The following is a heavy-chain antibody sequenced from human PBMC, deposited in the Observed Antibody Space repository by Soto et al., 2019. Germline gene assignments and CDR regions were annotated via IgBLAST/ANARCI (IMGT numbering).Heavy chain of an antibody. CDR3: ARGGYYDSSGPRGAFDI. CDR2: IYYSGST. V-gene: IGHV4-39*01. D-gene: IGHD3-22*01. J-gene: IGHJ3*02. Sequence: SETLSLTCTVSGGSVSSNTYYWGWIRQPPGKGLEWIGNIYYSGSTYYNPSLKSRVTISVDTSKNQFSLNLSSVTAADTAVYYCARGGYYDSSGPRGAFDIWGQGTMVTVSS. CDR1: GGSVSSNTYY.